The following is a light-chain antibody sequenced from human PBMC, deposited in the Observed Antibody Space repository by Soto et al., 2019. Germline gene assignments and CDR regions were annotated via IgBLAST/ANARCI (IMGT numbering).Light chain of an antibody. V-gene: IGKV3-20*01. J-gene: IGKJ3*01. CDR2: SAS. CDR1: QSVSSNF. CDR3: QQYGTSPVT. Sequence: EIVLTQSPGTLSLSPGERVTLSCRASQSVSSNFLAWYQQKPDQAPRLLIYSASSRATGIPDRFSGSGSGTDFTLTISRLEPEDFAVYYCQQYGTSPVTFGHGTKVDFK.